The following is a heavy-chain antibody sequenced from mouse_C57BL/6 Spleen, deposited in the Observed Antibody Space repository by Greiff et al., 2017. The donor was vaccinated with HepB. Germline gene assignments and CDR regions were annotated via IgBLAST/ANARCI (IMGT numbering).Heavy chain of an antibody. CDR2: INPSNGGT. CDR3: ARTGIYYGNLFAY. D-gene: IGHD2-1*01. V-gene: IGHV1-53*01. CDR1: GYTFTSYW. J-gene: IGHJ3*01. Sequence: VQLQQPGTELVKPGASVKLSCKASGYTFTSYWMHWVKQRPGQGLEWIGNINPSNGGTNYNEKFKSKATLTVAKSSSTAYMHLSSLTSEDSAVYYCARTGIYYGNLFAYWGQGTLVTVSA.